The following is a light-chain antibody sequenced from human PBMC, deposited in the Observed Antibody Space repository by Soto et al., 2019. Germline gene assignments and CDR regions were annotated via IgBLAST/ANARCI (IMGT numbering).Light chain of an antibody. J-gene: IGKJ2*01. CDR2: STF. Sequence: EVVLTQSPGTLSLSPGERATLSCRASQSFSSTFLAWYQRKPGQAPRLLIHSTFSRATGVPDRFSGSASGTDFTLTISRLESEDFAVYYCQQYGRSPPYTFGQGTKLQIK. CDR3: QQYGRSPPYT. V-gene: IGKV3-20*01. CDR1: QSFSSTF.